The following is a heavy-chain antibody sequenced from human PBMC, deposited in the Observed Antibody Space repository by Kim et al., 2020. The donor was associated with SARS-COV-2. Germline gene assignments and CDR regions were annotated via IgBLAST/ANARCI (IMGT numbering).Heavy chain of an antibody. J-gene: IGHJ2*01. CDR3: ARGRAVAGTRYFDL. V-gene: IGHV4-34*01. Sequence: SETLSLTCAVYGGSFSGYYWSWIRQPPGKGLEWIGEINHSGSTNYNPSLKSRVTISVDTSKNQFSLKLSSVTAADTAVYYCARGRAVAGTRYFDLWGRGTLVTVSS. CDR2: INHSGST. D-gene: IGHD6-19*01. CDR1: GGSFSGYY.